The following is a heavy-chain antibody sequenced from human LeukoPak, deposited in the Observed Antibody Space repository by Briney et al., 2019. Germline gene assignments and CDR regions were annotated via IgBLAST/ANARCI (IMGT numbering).Heavy chain of an antibody. V-gene: IGHV4-4*07. CDR2: IYNGGII. J-gene: IGHJ5*02. D-gene: IGHD4-17*01. CDR1: GDSISRYY. CDR3: ARESGTTGEVKFDP. Sequence: SETLSLTCSVSGDSISRYYWSWIRQPAGKGLEWIGRIYNGGIITYNPSLKSRVTISIDTSNNQFSLRLRFVTAADTAVYYCARESGTTGEVKFDPWGQGTLVTVSS.